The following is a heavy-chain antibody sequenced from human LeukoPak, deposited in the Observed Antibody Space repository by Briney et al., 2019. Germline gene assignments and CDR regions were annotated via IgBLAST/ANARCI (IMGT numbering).Heavy chain of an antibody. CDR2: IVVGSGNT. CDR1: GFTFTSSA. Sequence: SVKVSCKASGFTFTSSAVQWVRQARGQRLEWIGWIVVGSGNTNYAQKFQERVTITRDMSTSTAYLELSSLRSEDTAVYYCAAAVAGRYFDLWGRGTLVTVSS. CDR3: AAAVAGRYFDL. J-gene: IGHJ2*01. D-gene: IGHD6-19*01. V-gene: IGHV1-58*01.